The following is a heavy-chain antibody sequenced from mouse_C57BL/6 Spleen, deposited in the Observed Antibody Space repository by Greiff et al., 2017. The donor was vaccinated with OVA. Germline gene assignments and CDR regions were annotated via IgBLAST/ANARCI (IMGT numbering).Heavy chain of an antibody. D-gene: IGHD4-1*01. CDR1: GFTFSDYG. Sequence: EVKLQESGGGLVKPGGSLKLSCAASGFTFSDYGMHWVRQAPEKGLEWVAYISSGSSTIYYADTVKGRFTISRDNAKNTLFLQMTSLRSEDTAMYYCASNWDFDYWGQGTTLTVSS. V-gene: IGHV5-17*01. J-gene: IGHJ2*01. CDR2: ISSGSSTI. CDR3: ASNWDFDY.